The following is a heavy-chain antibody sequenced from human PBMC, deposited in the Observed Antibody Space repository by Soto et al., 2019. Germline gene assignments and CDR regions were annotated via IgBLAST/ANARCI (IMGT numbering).Heavy chain of an antibody. CDR3: ARGIITGWSSSRFDS. D-gene: IGHD6-19*01. Sequence: QVQLQQWGGGLLKPWETLSLSCTVSGSSFTGYYWTWIRQPPGKGLEWVGEINYSKSTNYHPSLRRRVSLSVDTSRKRFSLELTSLSVADTATYYCARGIITGWSSSRFDSWGQGVQVTVSS. CDR1: GSSFTGYY. J-gene: IGHJ5*01. CDR2: INYSKST. V-gene: IGHV4-34*02.